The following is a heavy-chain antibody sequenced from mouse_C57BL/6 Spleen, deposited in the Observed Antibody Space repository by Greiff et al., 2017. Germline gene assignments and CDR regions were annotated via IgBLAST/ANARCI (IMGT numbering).Heavy chain of an antibody. D-gene: IGHD1-1*01. CDR1: GFTFSSYG. CDR2: ISSGGSYT. Sequence: EVQLQQSGGDLVKPGGSLKLSCAASGFTFSSYGMSWVRQTPDKRLEWVATISSGGSYTYYPDSVKGRFTISRDNAKNTLYLQMSSLKSEDTAMYYCARHGYCSTWFAYWGQGTLVTVSA. CDR3: ARHGYCSTWFAY. J-gene: IGHJ3*01. V-gene: IGHV5-6*01.